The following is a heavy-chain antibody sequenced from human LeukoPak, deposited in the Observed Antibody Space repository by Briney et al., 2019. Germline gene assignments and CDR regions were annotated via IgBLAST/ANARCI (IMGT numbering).Heavy chain of an antibody. Sequence: ETLSLTCTVSGGSISSSTSYWGWIRQAPGKGLEWVANIKHDGSEKYYVDSVKGRFTISRDNAKSSLYLQLNSLRAEDTAIYFCANLLENYWGQGTLVTVSS. CDR3: ANLLENY. CDR2: IKHDGSEK. D-gene: IGHD1-1*01. CDR1: GGSISSSTSY. V-gene: IGHV3-7*01. J-gene: IGHJ4*02.